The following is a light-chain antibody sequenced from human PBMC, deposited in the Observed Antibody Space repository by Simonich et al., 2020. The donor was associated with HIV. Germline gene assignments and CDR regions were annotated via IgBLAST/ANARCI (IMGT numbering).Light chain of an antibody. CDR3: QQYNNWPPWT. CDR2: WPS. Sequence: DIVMTQSPDSLAVSLGERATINCKSSQSVLYSSNNKNYLVWYQQKPGHPPKLLIYWPSTPESLVPDRVSGSGSVTEFALTISTMQSEDFAVYYCQQYNNWPPWTFGQGTKVEIK. J-gene: IGKJ1*01. V-gene: IGKV4-1*01. CDR1: QSVLYSSNNKNY.